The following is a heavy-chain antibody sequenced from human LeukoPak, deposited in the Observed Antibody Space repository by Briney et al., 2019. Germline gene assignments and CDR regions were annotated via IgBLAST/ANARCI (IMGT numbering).Heavy chain of an antibody. Sequence: VASVKVSCKASGYTFTRYYMHWVRQAPGQGLEWMGIINPSGGSTSYAQKFQGRVTMTRDTSTSKVYTELSSLRSEDTAVYYCARVQAPLTGPFDYWGQGTLVTVSS. V-gene: IGHV1-46*01. CDR3: ARVQAPLTGPFDY. D-gene: IGHD3-9*01. J-gene: IGHJ4*02. CDR1: GYTFTRYY. CDR2: INPSGGST.